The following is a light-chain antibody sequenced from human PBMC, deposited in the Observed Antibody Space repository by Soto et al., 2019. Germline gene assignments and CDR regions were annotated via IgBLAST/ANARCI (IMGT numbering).Light chain of an antibody. Sequence: QSVLTQPASVSGSPGQSITISCTGTSSDVGGYNYVSWYQQHPGKAPKLLIYDVSNRPSGVSNRFSGSKSGNTASXTISGLQAEDEADYYCCSYTSSSTRLYAFGTG. V-gene: IGLV2-14*01. CDR2: DVS. CDR1: SSDVGGYNY. CDR3: CSYTSSSTRLYA. J-gene: IGLJ1*01.